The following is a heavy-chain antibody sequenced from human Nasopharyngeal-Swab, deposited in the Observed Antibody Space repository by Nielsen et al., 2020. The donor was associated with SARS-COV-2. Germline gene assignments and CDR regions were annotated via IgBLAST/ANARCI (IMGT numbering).Heavy chain of an antibody. CDR3: ARGRAIIMKGYYHYMDV. J-gene: IGHJ6*03. V-gene: IGHV1-18*04. Sequence: ASVKVSCKASGYTFVTYGITRVRQAPAHGLEWMGWVIPYNGNTNYAQKFQGRVTMTTDTSTSTAYMELRSLRSDDTDVYYCARGRAIIMKGYYHYMDVWGAGTTVTVSS. D-gene: IGHD3-16*01. CDR1: GYTFVTYG. CDR2: VIPYNGNT.